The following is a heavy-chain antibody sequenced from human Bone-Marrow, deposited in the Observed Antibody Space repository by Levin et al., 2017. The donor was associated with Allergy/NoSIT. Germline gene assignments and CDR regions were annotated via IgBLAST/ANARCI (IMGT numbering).Heavy chain of an antibody. J-gene: IGHJ6*02. D-gene: IGHD1/OR15-1a*01. Sequence: PGGSLRLSCEASGFDFHIYIMNWVRQAPGKGLEWLSSITTGSNYKYYVDSVRGRFVISRDNGRSSLYLQLNRLRAETPAIYYCAGSRPLTGTTHFSYQDGMDVWGQGTTVTVSS. CDR3: AGSRPLTGTTHFSYQDGMDV. CDR1: GFDFHIYI. V-gene: IGHV3-21*01. CDR2: ITTGSNYK.